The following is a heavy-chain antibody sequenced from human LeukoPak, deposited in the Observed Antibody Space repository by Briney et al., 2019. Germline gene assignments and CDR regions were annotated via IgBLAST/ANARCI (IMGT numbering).Heavy chain of an antibody. CDR2: INPNSGGT. CDR3: ARVRDDDYYYGMDV. V-gene: IGHV1-2*02. D-gene: IGHD3-10*01. J-gene: IGHJ6*02. CDR1: GYTFTGYY. Sequence: ASVTVSCKASGYTFTGYYMHWVRQAPGQGLEWMGWINPNSGGTNYAQKFQGRVTMTRDTSISTAYMELSRLRSDDTAVYYCARVRDDDYYYGMDVWGQGTTVTVSS.